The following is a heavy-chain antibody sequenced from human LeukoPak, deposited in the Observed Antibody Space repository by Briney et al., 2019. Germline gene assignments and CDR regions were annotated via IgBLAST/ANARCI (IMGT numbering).Heavy chain of an antibody. CDR1: GFTFSSYW. D-gene: IGHD6-6*01. V-gene: IGHV3-7*01. J-gene: IGHJ4*02. Sequence: GGSLRLSCAASGFTFSSYWMSWVRQAPGKGLEWVANIKQDGSEKYYVDSVKGRVTISRDNAKNSLYLQMNSLRAEDTAVYYCARVLGYSSSLFDYWGQGTLVTVSS. CDR2: IKQDGSEK. CDR3: ARVLGYSSSLFDY.